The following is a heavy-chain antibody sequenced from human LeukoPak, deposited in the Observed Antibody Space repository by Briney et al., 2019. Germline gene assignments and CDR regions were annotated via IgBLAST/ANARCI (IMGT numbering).Heavy chain of an antibody. CDR3: ARLQGYLPTLDCIAV. CDR1: AFIHNTDH. CDR2: IYSGGNT. J-gene: IGHJ6*02. D-gene: IGHD4-23*01. Sequence: GGSLRLSCAPSAFIHNTDHMTSLTQASGRGLEWVSIIYSGGNTDYADSVKGRFTISRDDSRNTLYLQMNSLRAEDSAVYLSARLQGYLPTLDCIAVWGQGSTVTVSS. V-gene: IGHV3-66*01.